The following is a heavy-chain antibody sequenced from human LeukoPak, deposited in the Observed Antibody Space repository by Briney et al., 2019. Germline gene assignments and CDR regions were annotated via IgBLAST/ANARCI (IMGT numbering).Heavy chain of an antibody. Sequence: PGGSLRLSCAASGFTFSSYAMSWVRQAPGKGLEWVSAISGSGGSTYYADSVKGRFTISRDNSKNTLYLQMNSLRAEDTAVYYCAKDPIWQQLSYYFDYWGQGTLVTVSS. V-gene: IGHV3-23*01. CDR1: GFTFSSYA. CDR2: ISGSGGST. CDR3: AKDPIWQQLSYYFDY. J-gene: IGHJ4*02. D-gene: IGHD6-13*01.